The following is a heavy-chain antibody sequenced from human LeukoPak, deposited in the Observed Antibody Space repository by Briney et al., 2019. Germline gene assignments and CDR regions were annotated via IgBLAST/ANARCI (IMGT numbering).Heavy chain of an antibody. D-gene: IGHD2-2*01. V-gene: IGHV4-59*01. CDR1: GASISSYY. J-gene: IGHJ5*02. Sequence: SETLSLTCTVSGASISSYYWSWIRQPPGKGPEWIGYIDYSGSTNYNPSLKSRVTISLDTSKNQFSLKVKSVTSADTAVYYCARRPGSTSLRDWFDPWGQGTLVTVSS. CDR3: ARRPGSTSLRDWFDP. CDR2: IDYSGST.